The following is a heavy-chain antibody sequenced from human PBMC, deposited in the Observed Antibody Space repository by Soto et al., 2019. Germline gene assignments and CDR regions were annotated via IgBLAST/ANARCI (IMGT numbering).Heavy chain of an antibody. CDR2: MYYTGNK. CDR1: GGSISSSTYY. J-gene: IGHJ5*02. V-gene: IGHV4-39*01. CDR3: ARRSSSSLGSLFDP. Sequence: SETLSLTCTVSGGSISSSTYYWDWIRQPSGKGLEWIGAMYYTGNKNYNPSLESRVTMSVDTSKNQFSLKLSSVTPTDTAVYYCARRSSSSLGSLFDPWGRGILVTVSS. D-gene: IGHD6-6*01.